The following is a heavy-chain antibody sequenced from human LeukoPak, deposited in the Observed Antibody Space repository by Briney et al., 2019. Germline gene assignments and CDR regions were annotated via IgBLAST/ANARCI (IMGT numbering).Heavy chain of an antibody. CDR2: IYPGDSDT. V-gene: IGHV5-51*01. CDR1: GYSFTSYW. Sequence: AGESLKISCKGSGYSFTSYWIGWVRQMPGKGLEWMGIIYPGDSDTRYSPSFQGQVTISADKSISTVYLQWSSLKASDTAMYYCAITGGGYSSTSYNWFDPWGQGTLVIVSS. CDR3: AITGGGYSSTSYNWFDP. D-gene: IGHD6-13*01. J-gene: IGHJ5*02.